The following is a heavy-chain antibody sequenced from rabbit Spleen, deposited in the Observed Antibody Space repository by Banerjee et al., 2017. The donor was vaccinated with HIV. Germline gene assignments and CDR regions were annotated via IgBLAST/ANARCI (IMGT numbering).Heavy chain of an antibody. V-gene: IGHV1S40*01. CDR2: IYTGNVKT. CDR3: ARDLVGVIGWNFYL. Sequence: QQLVESGGGLVKPGASLTLTCKASGFDFSRGYDMCWVRQAPGKGLEWIGCIYTGNVKTYYASWAKGRFTISKTSSTTVTLQMTSLTAADTATYFCARDLVGVIGWNFYLWGPGTLVTVS. J-gene: IGHJ4*01. D-gene: IGHD1-1*01. CDR1: GFDFSRGYD.